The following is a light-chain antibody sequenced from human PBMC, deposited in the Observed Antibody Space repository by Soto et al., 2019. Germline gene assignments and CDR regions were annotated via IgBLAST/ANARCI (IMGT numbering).Light chain of an antibody. CDR3: CLYTSFFSF. J-gene: IGLJ2*01. Sequence: QSALTQPASVSGSPGQSITISCIETTSDIGTKKFFSWYQQQPGKAPKLIIYEGTKRPSGVSSRFSGSKSGNTASLTVSGLQSDDEADYFCCLYTSFFSFFGGGTKVTVL. CDR2: EGT. CDR1: TSDIGTKKF. V-gene: IGLV2-23*01.